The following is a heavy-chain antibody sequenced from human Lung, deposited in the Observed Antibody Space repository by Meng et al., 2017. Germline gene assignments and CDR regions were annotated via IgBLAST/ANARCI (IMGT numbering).Heavy chain of an antibody. Sequence: QPQLQESGPGLVKPSEALSPTCCVSGGSISTSGYYWGWIRPPPGKGLGWIGSIGHSGFTYYTPSVKSRVTVSIDTSKSQFSLKLTSVTAADTAVYFCVRSSAWVRTGFDPWGQGTLVTVSS. J-gene: IGHJ5*02. D-gene: IGHD3-22*01. V-gene: IGHV4-39*01. CDR2: IGHSGFT. CDR1: GGSISTSGYY. CDR3: VRSSAWVRTGFDP.